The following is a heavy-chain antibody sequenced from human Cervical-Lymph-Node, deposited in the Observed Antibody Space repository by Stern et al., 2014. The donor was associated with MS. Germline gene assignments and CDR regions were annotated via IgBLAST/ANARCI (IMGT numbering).Heavy chain of an antibody. CDR1: GFTFSNYR. J-gene: IGHJ5*02. V-gene: IGHV3-30*03. CDR3: ARVGGGKGYFSS. CDR2: TSYDGSDK. D-gene: IGHD3-16*01. Sequence: VQLLESGGGVFQPGRSLKLSCGASGFTFSNYRMHWVRQVPGKGLEWVAVTSYDGSDKSYADSVKDRFPISRDNLKNTLYLEMSSLRIEDTVVYYWARVGGGKGYFSSWGQGTLVTVSS.